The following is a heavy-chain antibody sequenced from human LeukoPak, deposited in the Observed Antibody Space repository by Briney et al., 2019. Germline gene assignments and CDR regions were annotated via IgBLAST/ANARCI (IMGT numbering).Heavy chain of an antibody. D-gene: IGHD3-3*01. V-gene: IGHV4-34*01. CDR3: AREGARERITIFGVVTPPFDY. J-gene: IGHJ4*02. CDR1: GGSFSGYY. Sequence: SETLSLTCAVYGGSFSGYYWSWIRQPPGKGLEWIGEINHSGSTNYNPSLKSRVTISVDTSKNQFSLKLSSVTAADTAVYYCAREGARERITIFGVVTPPFDYWGQGTLVTVSS. CDR2: INHSGST.